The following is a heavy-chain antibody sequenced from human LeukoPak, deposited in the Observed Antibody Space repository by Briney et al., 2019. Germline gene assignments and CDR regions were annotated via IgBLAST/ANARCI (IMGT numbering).Heavy chain of an antibody. CDR2: IYSGGST. V-gene: IGHV3-53*04. CDR1: GLTVSSNY. Sequence: GGSLRLSCAASGLTVSSNYMSWVRQAPGKGLEWVSVIYSGGSTYYADSVKGRFTISRHNSKNTLYLQMNSLRAEDTAVYYCARADSGYDPAPPDYWGQGTLVTVSS. CDR3: ARADSGYDPAPPDY. J-gene: IGHJ4*02. D-gene: IGHD5-12*01.